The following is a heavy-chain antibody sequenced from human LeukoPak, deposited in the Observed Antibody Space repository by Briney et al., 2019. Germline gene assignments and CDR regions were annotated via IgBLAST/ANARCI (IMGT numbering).Heavy chain of an antibody. D-gene: IGHD2-21*01. J-gene: IGHJ4*02. V-gene: IGHV3-72*01. CDR2: IRSKAYVGST. CDR1: GFTFSSYG. Sequence: PGGSLRLSCAVSGFTFSSYGLSWVRQAPGKGLEWVGFIRSKAYVGSTDYAASGKGRFTITRDDSRNSLNLQMSSQKTEVTSWYYWGRVGHITANYPFDYWGQGTLVTVSS. CDR3: GRVGHITANYPFDY.